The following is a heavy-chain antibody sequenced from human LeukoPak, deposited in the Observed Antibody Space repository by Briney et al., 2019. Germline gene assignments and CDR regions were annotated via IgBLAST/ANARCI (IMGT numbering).Heavy chain of an antibody. J-gene: IGHJ5*02. CDR1: GGSFSGYY. CDR2: INHSGST. CDR3: ARYQARFLRGFDP. D-gene: IGHD3-3*01. Sequence: SETLSLTCAVYGGSFSGYYWSWIRQPPGKGLEWIGEINHSGSTNYNPSLKSRVTISVDTSKNQFSLKLSSVTAADTAVYYCARYQARFLRGFDPWGQGTLVTVSS. V-gene: IGHV4-34*01.